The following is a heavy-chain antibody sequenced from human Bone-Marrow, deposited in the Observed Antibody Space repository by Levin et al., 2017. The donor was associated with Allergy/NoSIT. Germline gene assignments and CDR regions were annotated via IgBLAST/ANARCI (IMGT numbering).Heavy chain of an antibody. V-gene: IGHV1-46*01. CDR1: GYTFTSYY. CDR3: ARDHVSGWYARWFDP. D-gene: IGHD6-19*01. Sequence: GASVKVSCKASGYTFTSYYMHWVRQAPGQGLEWMGIINPSGGSTSYAQKFQGRVTMTRDTSTSTVYMELSSLRSEDTAVYYCARDHVSGWYARWFDPWGQGTLVTVSS. CDR2: INPSGGST. J-gene: IGHJ5*02.